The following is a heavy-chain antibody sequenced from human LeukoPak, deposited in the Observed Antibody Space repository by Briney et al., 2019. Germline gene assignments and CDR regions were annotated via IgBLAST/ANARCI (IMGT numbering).Heavy chain of an antibody. CDR3: ARGPDIAAASTSGYYYYMDV. CDR1: GYTFTSYY. J-gene: IGHJ6*03. Sequence: ASVKVSCKASGYTFTSYYMHWVRQAPGQGLEWMGIINPSGGSTSYAQKFQGRVTMTRDTTTSTVYMELSSLRSEDTAVYYCARGPDIAAASTSGYYYYMDVWGKGTTVTVSS. D-gene: IGHD6-13*01. CDR2: INPSGGST. V-gene: IGHV1-46*01.